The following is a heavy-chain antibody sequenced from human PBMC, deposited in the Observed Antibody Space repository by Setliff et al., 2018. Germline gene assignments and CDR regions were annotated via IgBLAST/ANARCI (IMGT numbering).Heavy chain of an antibody. D-gene: IGHD4-17*01. CDR3: ARAPPSVPYGDYGPRQYFDL. CDR2: VFHTGST. Sequence: SETLSLTCSVSSGSIGSHYWNWMRQPPGKGLEWIGHVFHTGSTKYNPSLRSRVTISVDTSENYFSLRLTSVTAADTAVYYCARAPPSVPYGDYGPRQYFDLWGRGSRGTV. J-gene: IGHJ2*01. CDR1: SGSIGSHY. V-gene: IGHV4-59*11.